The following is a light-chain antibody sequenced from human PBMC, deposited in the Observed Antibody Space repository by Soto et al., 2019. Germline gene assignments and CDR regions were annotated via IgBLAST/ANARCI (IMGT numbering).Light chain of an antibody. CDR2: DAS. J-gene: IGKJ2*01. Sequence: DIQMTQSPSTLSASVGDSVTITCRASERISSWLAWYQQKPGKAPKLLIYDASTLESGVPSRFSGSGFGTEFTLTISRLQPDDFANYYCQQYNSYFPYTFGQGTKVDIK. CDR1: ERISSW. CDR3: QQYNSYFPYT. V-gene: IGKV1-5*01.